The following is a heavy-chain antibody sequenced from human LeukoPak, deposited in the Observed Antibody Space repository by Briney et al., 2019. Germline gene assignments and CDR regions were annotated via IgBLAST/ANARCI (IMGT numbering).Heavy chain of an antibody. J-gene: IGHJ4*02. D-gene: IGHD2-15*01. Sequence: GGSLRLSCAASGFTFSSYEMNWVRQAPGKGLEWVSATSSSDAGKYYADSVRGRFTISRDNSRNTMYLQMNSLRVEDAAVYYCAKAPVTSCRGAFCYPFDSWGQGTLVTVSS. CDR2: TSSSDAGK. V-gene: IGHV3-23*01. CDR1: GFTFSSYE. CDR3: AKAPVTSCRGAFCYPFDS.